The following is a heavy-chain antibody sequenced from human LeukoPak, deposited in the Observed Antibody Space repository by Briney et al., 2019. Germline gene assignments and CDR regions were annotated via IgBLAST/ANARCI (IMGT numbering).Heavy chain of an antibody. CDR3: ARLDCIVEGCYNH. V-gene: IGHV4-34*01. CDR1: GGSFSGYY. Sequence: SETLSLTCAVYGGSFSGYYWSWIRQPPGKGLEWIGEINHSGSTNYTPSLRSRLIMSVDTAKNDISLNLTSLTAADTAIYYCARLDCIVEGCYNHWGRGTLVTVSS. J-gene: IGHJ4*02. D-gene: IGHD2-15*01. CDR2: INHSGST.